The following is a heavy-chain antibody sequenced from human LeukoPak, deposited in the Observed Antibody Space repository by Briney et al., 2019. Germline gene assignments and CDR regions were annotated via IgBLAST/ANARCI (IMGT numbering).Heavy chain of an antibody. V-gene: IGHV5-51*01. CDR2: IYPGDSDT. CDR1: GYSFTSYW. Sequence: GESLKISCKGSGYSFTSYWIGWVRQMPGKGLEWMGIIYPGDSDTRYSPSFQGQVTISVDESISTAYLQWSSLKASDTAMYYCARGTTTSDSSSWYADYFDYWGQGTLVTVSS. J-gene: IGHJ4*02. CDR3: ARGTTTSDSSSWYADYFDY. D-gene: IGHD6-13*01.